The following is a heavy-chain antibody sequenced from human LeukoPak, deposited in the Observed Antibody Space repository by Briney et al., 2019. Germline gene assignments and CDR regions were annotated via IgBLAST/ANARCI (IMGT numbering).Heavy chain of an antibody. Sequence: SETLSLSCTVSGASISSGSYYWSWIRQPAGKGLEWIGRIYSSENTNYNPPLKSRVTISVDTSKNQFSLELNSVTAADTAVYYCARSLITPTNWFDPWGQGTLVTVSS. D-gene: IGHD2-15*01. J-gene: IGHJ5*02. CDR1: GASISSGSYY. CDR2: IYSSENT. V-gene: IGHV4-61*02. CDR3: ARSLITPTNWFDP.